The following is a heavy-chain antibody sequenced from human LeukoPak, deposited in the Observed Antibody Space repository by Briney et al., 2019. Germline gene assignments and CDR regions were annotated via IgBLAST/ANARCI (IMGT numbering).Heavy chain of an antibody. J-gene: IGHJ4*02. D-gene: IGHD4-23*01. CDR3: ARLSVVTLDY. V-gene: IGHV4-39*01. CDR1: GGSISSSSYY. CDR2: IYYSGST. Sequence: PSETLSLTCTVSGGSISSSSYYWGWIRQPQGKGLEWIGSIYYSGSTYYNPSLKSRVTISVDTSKNQFSLKLSSVTAADKAVYYCARLSVVTLDYWGQGTLVTVSS.